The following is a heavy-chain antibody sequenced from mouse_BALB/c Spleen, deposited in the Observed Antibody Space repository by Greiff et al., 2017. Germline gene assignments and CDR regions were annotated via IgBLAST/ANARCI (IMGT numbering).Heavy chain of an antibody. V-gene: IGHV3-2*02. D-gene: IGHD2-3*01. Sequence: EVKLVESGPGLVKPSQSLSLTCTVTGYSITSDYAWNWIRQFPGNKLEWMGYISYSGSTSYNPSLKSRISITRDTSKNQFFLQLNSVTTEDTATYYCARNGYYYYAMDYWGQGTSVTVSS. J-gene: IGHJ4*01. CDR1: GYSITSDYA. CDR2: ISYSGST. CDR3: ARNGYYYYAMDY.